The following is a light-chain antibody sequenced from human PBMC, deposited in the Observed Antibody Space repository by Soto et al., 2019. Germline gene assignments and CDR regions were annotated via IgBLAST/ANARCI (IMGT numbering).Light chain of an antibody. Sequence: EIVMTQSPAPVPASPGQRVTPSCRASQSVNSDLAWYQQTPGQAPRPLIYEASNRATGIPARFSGSGSGTDFTLTIDRLEPEDFAMYYCQQYSDSPPTFGQGTKVDI. CDR2: EAS. CDR3: QQYSDSPPT. J-gene: IGKJ1*01. CDR1: QSVNSD. V-gene: IGKV3-15*01.